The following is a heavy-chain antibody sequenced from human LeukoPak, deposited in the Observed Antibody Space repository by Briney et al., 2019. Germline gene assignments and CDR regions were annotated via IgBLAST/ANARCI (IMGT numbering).Heavy chain of an antibody. V-gene: IGHV3-23*01. Sequence: GGSLRLSCAASGFTFSSYAMSWVRQAPGKGLEWVSAISGSGGSTYYADSVKGRFTISRDNSKNTLYLQMNSLRAEDTAVYYCANGPGAYYDFWSGYPEYFQHWGQGTLVTVSS. CDR1: GFTFSSYA. J-gene: IGHJ1*01. CDR3: ANGPGAYYDFWSGYPEYFQH. CDR2: ISGSGGST. D-gene: IGHD3-3*01.